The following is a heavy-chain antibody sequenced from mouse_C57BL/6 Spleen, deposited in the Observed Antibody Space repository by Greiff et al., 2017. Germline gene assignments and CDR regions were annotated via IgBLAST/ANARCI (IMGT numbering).Heavy chain of an antibody. CDR1: GYAFSSYW. D-gene: IGHD1-1*01. Sequence: VQLQQSGAELVKPGASVKISCKASGYAFSSYWMNWVKQRPGQGLEWIGQIYPGDGDTNYNGKFKGKATLTADKSSSTAYMQLSSLTSEDSAVYYCASPHYYGSSTGGFAYWGQGTLVTVSA. V-gene: IGHV1-80*01. CDR3: ASPHYYGSSTGGFAY. J-gene: IGHJ3*01. CDR2: IYPGDGDT.